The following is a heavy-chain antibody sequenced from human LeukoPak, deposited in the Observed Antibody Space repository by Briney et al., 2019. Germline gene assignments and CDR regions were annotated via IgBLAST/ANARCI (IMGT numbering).Heavy chain of an antibody. D-gene: IGHD2-21*01. Sequence: GGSLRLSCAASGFTFSSYWMHWVRQAPGKGLVWVSRINTDGSSTSYADSVKGRFTISRDNSKNTLYLQMDSLRAEDTAVYYCAGISKAFDIWGQGTMVTVSS. CDR1: GFTFSSYW. J-gene: IGHJ3*02. CDR3: AGISKAFDI. CDR2: INTDGSST. V-gene: IGHV3-74*01.